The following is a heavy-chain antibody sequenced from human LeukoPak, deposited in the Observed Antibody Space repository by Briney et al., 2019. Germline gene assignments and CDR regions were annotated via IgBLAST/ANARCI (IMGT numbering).Heavy chain of an antibody. CDR1: GYSISSGYY. D-gene: IGHD2-15*01. CDR2: IYHSGST. Sequence: SETLSLTCTVSGYSISSGYYWGWIRQPPGKGLERIGRIYHSGSTFYNPSLKSLVPISGDTPKNQSPLKLSSVPAADTAVYYCARHIVVVVAARKNNWFDPWGQGTLVTVSS. CDR3: ARHIVVVVAARKNNWFDP. V-gene: IGHV4-38-2*02. J-gene: IGHJ5*02.